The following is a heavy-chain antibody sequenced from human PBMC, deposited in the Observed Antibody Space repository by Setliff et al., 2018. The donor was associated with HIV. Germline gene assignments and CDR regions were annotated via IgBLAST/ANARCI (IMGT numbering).Heavy chain of an antibody. CDR2: IHYGGFF. CDR3: ARPSLGIGGGSKFDS. Sequence: SETLSLTCTVSGGSFRSSRYYWGWIRQPPGKGLEWIGNIHYGGFFWYSPSLKSRVTISVDPSQNQFSLRLISVTAADAAMYYCARPSLGIGGGSKFDSWGQGTLVTVSS. J-gene: IGHJ4*02. CDR1: GGSFRSSRYY. D-gene: IGHD3-3*01. V-gene: IGHV4-39*01.